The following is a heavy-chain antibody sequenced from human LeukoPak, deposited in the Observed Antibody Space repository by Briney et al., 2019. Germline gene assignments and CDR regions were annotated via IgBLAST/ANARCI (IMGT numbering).Heavy chain of an antibody. Sequence: SETLSLTCTVSGGSMSSYYWSWIRQPPGKGLEWIGYIYYSGSTNYNPSLKSRVTISVDTSKNQFSMKLSSVTAADTAVYYCAGGSWGGYGMDVWGQGTTVTVSS. D-gene: IGHD2-15*01. CDR3: AGGSWGGYGMDV. CDR2: IYYSGST. CDR1: GGSMSSYY. J-gene: IGHJ6*02. V-gene: IGHV4-59*01.